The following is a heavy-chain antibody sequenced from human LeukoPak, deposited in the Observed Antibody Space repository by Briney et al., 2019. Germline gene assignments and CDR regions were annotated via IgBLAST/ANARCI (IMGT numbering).Heavy chain of an antibody. J-gene: IGHJ4*02. D-gene: IGHD3-16*01. CDR1: GFTVSSNY. CDR2: ISGNGGST. Sequence: GGSLRLSCAASGFTVSSNYMSWVRRAPGKGLEWVSTISGNGGSTYYADSVKGRFTISRDNSKNTLYLQMNSLRAEDTALYYCAKMGSWGSYYFDYWGQGTLVTVSS. V-gene: IGHV3-23*01. CDR3: AKMGSWGSYYFDY.